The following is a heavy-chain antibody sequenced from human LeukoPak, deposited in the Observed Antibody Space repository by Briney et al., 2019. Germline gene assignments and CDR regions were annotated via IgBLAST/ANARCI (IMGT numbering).Heavy chain of an antibody. J-gene: IGHJ4*02. CDR3: ARDAHSSGLDY. Sequence: ASVKVSCKASGGTFSSYAISWVRQAPGQGLKWMGRIIPIFGTANYAQKFQGRVTITTDESTSTAYMELSSLRSEDTAVYYCARDAHSSGLDYWGQGTLVTVSS. D-gene: IGHD6-19*01. V-gene: IGHV1-69*05. CDR2: IIPIFGTA. CDR1: GGTFSSYA.